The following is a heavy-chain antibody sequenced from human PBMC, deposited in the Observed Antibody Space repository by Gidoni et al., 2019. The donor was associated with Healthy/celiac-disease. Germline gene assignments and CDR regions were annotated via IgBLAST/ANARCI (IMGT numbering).Heavy chain of an antibody. CDR2: IWYDGSNK. V-gene: IGHV3-33*01. J-gene: IGHJ6*02. CDR3: ARMKYDFWSGYYYGMDV. Sequence: QVQLVESGGGVVQPGRSLRLSCAASGVTFSSYGMHWVRQAPGKGLEWVAVIWYDGSNKYYADSVKGRFTISRDNSKNTLYLQMNSLRAEDTAVYYCARMKYDFWSGYYYGMDVWGQGTTVTVSS. CDR1: GVTFSSYG. D-gene: IGHD3-3*01.